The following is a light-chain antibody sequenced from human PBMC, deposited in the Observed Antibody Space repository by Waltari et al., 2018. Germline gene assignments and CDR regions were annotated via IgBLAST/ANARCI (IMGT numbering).Light chain of an antibody. CDR3: CSNVGSSVF. J-gene: IGLJ2*01. CDR2: EGN. CDR1: YSNVGSYNL. V-gene: IGLV2-23*03. Sequence: QSALTQPASVSGSPGPSITLPCTGFYSNVGSYNLVSWYQKHPGKAPKLLIYEGNRRPSGVSNRFSGSKSDNTASLTLSGLQAEDEADYYCCSNVGSSVFFGGGTKLTVL.